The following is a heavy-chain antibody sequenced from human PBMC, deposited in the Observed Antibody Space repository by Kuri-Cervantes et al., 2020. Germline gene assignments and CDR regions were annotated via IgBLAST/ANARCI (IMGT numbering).Heavy chain of an antibody. CDR2: IIPIFGTA. D-gene: IGHD3-16*01. CDR1: GGTFSSYA. CDR3: AKVGGSHDAFDI. J-gene: IGHJ3*02. V-gene: IGHV1-69*06. Sequence: SVKVSCKASGGTFSSYAISWVRQAPGQGLEWMGGIIPIFGTANYAQKFQGRVTITADKSTSTAYMELSSLRSEDTAVYYCAKVGGSHDAFDIWGQGTRVTVSS.